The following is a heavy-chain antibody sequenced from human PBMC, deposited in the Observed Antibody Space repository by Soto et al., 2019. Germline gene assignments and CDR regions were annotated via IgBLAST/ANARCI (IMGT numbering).Heavy chain of an antibody. Sequence: SETLSLTCTVSGGSISSGDYYWSWIRQPPGKGLEWIGYIYYSGSTYYNPSLKSRVTISVDTSKNQFSLKLSSVTAADTAVYYCASDLYYDSSGYSGGIHAFDIWGQGTMVTVSS. CDR1: GGSISSGDYY. CDR2: IYYSGST. D-gene: IGHD3-22*01. J-gene: IGHJ3*02. V-gene: IGHV4-30-4*01. CDR3: ASDLYYDSSGYSGGIHAFDI.